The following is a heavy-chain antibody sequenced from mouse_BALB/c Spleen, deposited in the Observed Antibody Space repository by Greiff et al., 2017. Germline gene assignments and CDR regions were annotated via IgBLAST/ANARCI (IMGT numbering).Heavy chain of an antibody. Sequence: EVQLQQSGPGLVKPSQSLSLTCTVTGYSIPSDYAWNWIRQFPGNKLEWMGYISYSGSTSYNPSLKSRISITRDTSKNQFFLQLNSVTTEDTATYYCAGAMDYWGQGTSVTVSS. CDR3: AGAMDY. CDR2: ISYSGST. V-gene: IGHV3-2*02. CDR1: GYSIPSDYA. J-gene: IGHJ4*01.